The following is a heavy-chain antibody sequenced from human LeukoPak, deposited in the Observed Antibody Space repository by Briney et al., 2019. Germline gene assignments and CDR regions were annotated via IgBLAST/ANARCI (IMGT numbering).Heavy chain of an antibody. CDR1: GGSISSSSYS. D-gene: IGHD2-2*01. Sequence: SETLSLTCTVSGGSISSSSYSWSWIRQPPGKGLEWIGYIYHSGSTYYNPSLKSRVTISVDRSKNQFSLKLSSVTAADTAVYYCARDTGSRIDPWGQGTLVTVSS. V-gene: IGHV4-30-2*01. CDR2: IYHSGST. CDR3: ARDTGSRIDP. J-gene: IGHJ5*02.